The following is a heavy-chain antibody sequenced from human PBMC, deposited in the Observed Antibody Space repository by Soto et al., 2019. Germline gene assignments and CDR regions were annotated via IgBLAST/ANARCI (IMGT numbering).Heavy chain of an antibody. CDR1: GYTFSNYD. CDR2: ISTYNGNT. J-gene: IGHJ4*02. CDR3: ARPQDYSGYFDY. Sequence: QVQLMQSGPEVKKPGASVKVSCKASGYTFSNYDITWVRQAPGQGLEWMGWISTYNGNTDYAQKLQGRVTMTTHTSTSTAYMELRSLTSDDTAVYYCARPQDYSGYFDYWGQGTLVTVSS. D-gene: IGHD2-15*01. V-gene: IGHV1-18*04.